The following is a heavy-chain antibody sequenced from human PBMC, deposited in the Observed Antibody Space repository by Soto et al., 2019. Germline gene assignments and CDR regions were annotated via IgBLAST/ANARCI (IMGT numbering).Heavy chain of an antibody. CDR3: AKDLYYYERSGLVDY. D-gene: IGHD3-22*01. CDR1: GFTFSSYG. Sequence: GGSLRLSCAASGFTFSSYGMHWVRQAPGKGLEWVAVISYDGSNKYYADSVKGRFTISRDNSKNTLYLQMNSLSAADTDVYYYAKDLYYYERSGLVDYWAQGTLVTVSS. J-gene: IGHJ4*02. V-gene: IGHV3-30*18. CDR2: ISYDGSNK.